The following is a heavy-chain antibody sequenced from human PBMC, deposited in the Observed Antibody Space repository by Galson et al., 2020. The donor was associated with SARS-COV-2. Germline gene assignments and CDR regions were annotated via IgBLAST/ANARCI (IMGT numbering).Heavy chain of an antibody. D-gene: IGHD2-21*02. CDR1: GGSISSSNW. J-gene: IGHJ5*02. CDR3: AGRHIVVVTAIPGTPYNWFDP. V-gene: IGHV4-4*02. Sequence: ASETLSLTCAVSGGSISSSNWWSWVRQPPGKGLEWIGEIYNSGSTNSNPSLKSRVTISVDKSKNQFSLKLSSVTAADTAVYYCAGRHIVVVTAIPGTPYNWFDPWGQGTLVTVSS. CDR2: IYNSGST.